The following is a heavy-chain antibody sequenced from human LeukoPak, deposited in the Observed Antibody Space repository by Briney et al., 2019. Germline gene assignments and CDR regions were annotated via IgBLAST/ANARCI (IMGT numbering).Heavy chain of an antibody. J-gene: IGHJ4*02. CDR1: GFTFSDYY. D-gene: IGHD3-10*01. V-gene: IGHV3-11*06. CDR2: ISSSSSYI. Sequence: GGSLRLSCAASGFTFSDYYMSWIRQAPGKGLEWVSSISSSSSYIYYADSVKGRFTISRDNAKNSLYLQMNSLRAEDTAVYYCARSDYGSGSFPYFDYWGQGTLVTVSS. CDR3: ARSDYGSGSFPYFDY.